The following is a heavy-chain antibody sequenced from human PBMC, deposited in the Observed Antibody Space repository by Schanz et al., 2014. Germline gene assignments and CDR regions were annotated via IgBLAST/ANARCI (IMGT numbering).Heavy chain of an antibody. CDR1: GYSFSAHY. CDR2: IIPILGME. Sequence: QGQLVQSGAEVKKPGASLKVSCKASGYSFSAHYLHWVRQAPGQGLEWMGKIIPILGMENYAQKFQGRVTITADISTSTAYMDLSSLRSDDTAVYYCARDIQYHYDTSGPVGAFDIWGQGTVVTVSS. V-gene: IGHV1-69*09. J-gene: IGHJ3*02. CDR3: ARDIQYHYDTSGPVGAFDI. D-gene: IGHD3-22*01.